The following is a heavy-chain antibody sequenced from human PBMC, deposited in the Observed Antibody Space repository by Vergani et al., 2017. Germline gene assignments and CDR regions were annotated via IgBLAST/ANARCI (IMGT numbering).Heavy chain of an antibody. Sequence: QLQLQESGPGLVKPSETLSLTCTVSGGSISSSSYYWGWIRQPPGKGLEWIGSIYYSGSTNYNPSLKSRVTISVDTSKNQFSLKLSSVTAADTAVYYCARDGGSYWYFDLWGRGTLVTVSS. CDR3: ARDGGSYWYFDL. CDR1: GGSISSSSYY. CDR2: IYYSGST. J-gene: IGHJ2*01. V-gene: IGHV4-39*07.